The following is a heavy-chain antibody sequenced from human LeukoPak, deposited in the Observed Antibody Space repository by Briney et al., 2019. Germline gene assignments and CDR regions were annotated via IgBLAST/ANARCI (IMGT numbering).Heavy chain of an antibody. J-gene: IGHJ4*02. D-gene: IGHD5-24*01. V-gene: IGHV3-7*01. CDR2: IKQDGTEK. CDR3: ARVTGGYNLVDY. Sequence: GGSLRLSCAASGFTFTTYWMSWVRQAPGKGLEWVANIKQDGTEKYYVDSVKGRFTISRDNAKNSLYLQMNSLRVEDTAVYYCARVTGGYNLVDYWGQGTLVTVSS. CDR1: GFTFTTYW.